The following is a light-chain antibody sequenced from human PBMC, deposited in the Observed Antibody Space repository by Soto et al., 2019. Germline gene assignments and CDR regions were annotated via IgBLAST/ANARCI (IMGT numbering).Light chain of an antibody. CDR2: EGS. V-gene: IGLV2-23*01. Sequence: QSALTQPASVSGSPGQSITISCTGTSSDVGSYNVVSWYQQHPGKAPKVMIYEGSKRPSGVSNRFSGSKSGNTASLTISGLQAEDEADYYCCSYAGSSTLVVFGRGTKLTVL. J-gene: IGLJ2*01. CDR3: CSYAGSSTLVV. CDR1: SSDVGSYNV.